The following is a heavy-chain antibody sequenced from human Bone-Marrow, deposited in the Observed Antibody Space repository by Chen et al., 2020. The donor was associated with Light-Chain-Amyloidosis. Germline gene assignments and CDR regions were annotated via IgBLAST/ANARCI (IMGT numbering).Heavy chain of an antibody. Sequence: GESLKISCKGSGYTFPNYWIGWGRQMPGKGLEWMGVIYPDDSDARYSPSFEGQVTISADKSITTAYLQWRSLKASDTAMYYCARRRDGYNFDYWGQGTLVTVSS. V-gene: IGHV5-51*01. CDR3: ARRRDGYNFDY. J-gene: IGHJ4*02. D-gene: IGHD5-12*01. CDR1: GYTFPNYW. CDR2: IYPDDSDA.